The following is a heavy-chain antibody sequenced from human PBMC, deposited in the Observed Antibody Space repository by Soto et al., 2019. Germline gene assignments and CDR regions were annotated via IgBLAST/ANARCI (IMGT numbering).Heavy chain of an antibody. Sequence: GGSLRLSCAASGVTFSSYEMNWVRQAPGKGLEWVSYISSSGSTIYYADSVKGRFTISRDNAKNSLYLQMNSLRAEDTAVYYCARERTAMTLDYWGQGTLVTVSS. CDR1: GVTFSSYE. V-gene: IGHV3-48*03. CDR2: ISSSGSTI. J-gene: IGHJ4*02. D-gene: IGHD5-18*01. CDR3: ARERTAMTLDY.